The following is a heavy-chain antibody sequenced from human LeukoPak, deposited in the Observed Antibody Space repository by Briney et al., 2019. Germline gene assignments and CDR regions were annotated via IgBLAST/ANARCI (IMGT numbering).Heavy chain of an antibody. CDR3: TCYSLGPYYYYYYMDV. V-gene: IGHV3-15*01. D-gene: IGHD2-15*01. CDR2: IKSKTDGGTT. J-gene: IGHJ6*03. CDR1: GFTFSNAW. Sequence: TGGSLRLSCAASGFTFSNAWMSWVRQAPGKGLEWVGRIKSKTDGGTTDYAAPVKGRFTISRDDSKNTLYLQMNSLKTEDTAVYYCTCYSLGPYYYYYYMDVWGKGTTVTVSS.